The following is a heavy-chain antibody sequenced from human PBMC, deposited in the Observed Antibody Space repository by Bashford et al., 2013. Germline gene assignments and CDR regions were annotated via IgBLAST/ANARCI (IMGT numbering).Heavy chain of an antibody. CDR2: IYYSGST. Sequence: ETLSLTCTVSGGSISSSSYYWGWIRQPPGKGLEWIGSIYYSGSTNYNPSLKSRVTISVDTSKNQFSLKLSSVTAADTAVYYCARAGTRTSSPYGGVXLDYVGPGNPGPPSPQ. CDR1: GGSISSSSYY. V-gene: IGHV4-39*07. J-gene: IGHJ4*02. D-gene: IGHD4-17*01. CDR3: ARAGTRTSSPYGGVXLDY.